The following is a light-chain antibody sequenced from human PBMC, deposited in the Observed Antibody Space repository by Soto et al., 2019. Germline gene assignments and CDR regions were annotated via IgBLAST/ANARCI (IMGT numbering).Light chain of an antibody. Sequence: QSVLTQPRSVSGSPGQSVTISCTGTSSDVGGYNYVSWYQHHPGKAPKLMIYDVSERPSGVPDRFSGSKSGNTASLTISGLQAEDEGDYYCCSYAGSYIFVVFGGGTKLPS. J-gene: IGLJ2*01. CDR1: SSDVGGYNY. CDR3: CSYAGSYIFVV. V-gene: IGLV2-11*01. CDR2: DVS.